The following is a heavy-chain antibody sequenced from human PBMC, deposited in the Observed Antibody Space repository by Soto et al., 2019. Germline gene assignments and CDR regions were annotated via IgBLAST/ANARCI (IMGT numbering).Heavy chain of an antibody. D-gene: IGHD4-17*01. J-gene: IGHJ3*02. V-gene: IGHV1-3*01. CDR2: INAGNGNT. CDR1: GYTFTSYA. Sequence: ASVKVSCKASGYTFTSYAMHWVRQAPGQRLEWMGWINAGNGNTKYSQKFQGRVTITRDTSASTAYMELSSLRSEDTAVYYCARAVGTTVTSHAFEIWGQGTMVTVSS. CDR3: ARAVGTTVTSHAFEI.